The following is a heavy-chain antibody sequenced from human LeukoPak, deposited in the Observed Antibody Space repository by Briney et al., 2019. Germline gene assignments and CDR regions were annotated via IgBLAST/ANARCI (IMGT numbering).Heavy chain of an antibody. J-gene: IGHJ4*02. V-gene: IGHV3-23*01. CDR3: AKDGGLWVSAHWGDS. CDR2: ITTSDGNT. Sequence: GGSLRLSCAASGFTFSSYTMSWVRQAPGEGLEWVSTITTSDGNTYYADSVKGRFTVSRDNSKNTLYLQMNSLRAEDTAVYYCAKDGGLWVSAHWGDSWGRGTLVTVSS. D-gene: IGHD7-27*01. CDR1: GFTFSSYT.